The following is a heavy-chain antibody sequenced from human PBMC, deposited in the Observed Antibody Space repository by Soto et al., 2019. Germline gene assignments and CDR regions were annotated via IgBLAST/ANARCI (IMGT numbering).Heavy chain of an antibody. CDR3: ARQFSMVRGVMVFDY. J-gene: IGHJ4*02. Sequence: PSETLSLTCTVSGGSISSSSYYWGWIRQPPGKWLEWIGSIYYSGSTYYNPSLKSRVTISVDTSKNQFSLKLSSVTAADTAVYYCARQFSMVRGVMVFDYWGQGTLVTVYS. CDR1: GGSISSSSYY. CDR2: IYYSGST. D-gene: IGHD3-10*01. V-gene: IGHV4-39*01.